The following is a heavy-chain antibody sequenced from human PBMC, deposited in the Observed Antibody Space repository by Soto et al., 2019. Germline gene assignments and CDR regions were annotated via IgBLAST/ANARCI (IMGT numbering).Heavy chain of an antibody. D-gene: IGHD2-8*01. Sequence: QVQLQESGPGLVKPSGTLSLTCGVSGGSISSSNWWSWVRQPPGKGLEWIGEIHHSGISKYNPSLQSRRTISLDKSKNHFSLQLTSVTAADTAVYYCARACLNGICYTQGLDLWGQGSLVLVSS. J-gene: IGHJ4*02. CDR3: ARACLNGICYTQGLDL. V-gene: IGHV4-4*02. CDR1: GGSISSSNW. CDR2: IHHSGIS.